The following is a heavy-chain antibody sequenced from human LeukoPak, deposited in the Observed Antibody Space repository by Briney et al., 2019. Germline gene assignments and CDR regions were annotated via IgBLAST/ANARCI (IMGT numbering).Heavy chain of an antibody. CDR2: IIPIFGTA. CDR3: ARERGDIVSTDV. V-gene: IGHV1-69*06. D-gene: IGHD5/OR15-5a*01. CDR1: GGTFSSYA. Sequence: AASVKVSCKASGGTFSSYAISWVRQAPGQGLEWMGGIIPIFGTANYAQKFQGRVTITADKSTSTAYMELSSLRSEDTAVYYCARERGDIVSTDVWGKGTTVTVSS. J-gene: IGHJ6*04.